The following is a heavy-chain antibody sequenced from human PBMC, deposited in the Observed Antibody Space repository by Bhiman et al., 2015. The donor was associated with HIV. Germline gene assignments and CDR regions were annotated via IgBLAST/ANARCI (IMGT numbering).Heavy chain of an antibody. CDR3: ARDFRSVGANDAFDI. CDR1: GFTFSSHS. J-gene: IGHJ3*02. Sequence: EVQLVESGGGLVKPGGSLRLSCAASGFTFSSHSMTWVRQAPGKGLEWVANIKQDGSEKSYVDSVKGRITISRDNAKNSLYLQMNSLRAEDTAVYYCARDFRSVGANDAFDIWGQGTMVTVSS. CDR2: IKQDGSEK. D-gene: IGHD1-26*01. V-gene: IGHV3-7*01.